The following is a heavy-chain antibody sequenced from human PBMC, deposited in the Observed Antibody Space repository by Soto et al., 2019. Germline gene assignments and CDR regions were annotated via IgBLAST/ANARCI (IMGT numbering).Heavy chain of an antibody. CDR3: ATGGYCSSGSCYSR. V-gene: IGHV4-59*08. CDR1: GASITTFY. CDR2: VYHTGST. Sequence: SETLSLTCTVSGASITTFYWSWIRQPPGKGLEWIGYVYHTGSTNYNPSLKSRVTIAIDTSKNQFSLKLTSVTAADTAIYYCATGGYCSSGSCYSRWGQGTLVTVSS. J-gene: IGHJ4*02. D-gene: IGHD2-15*01.